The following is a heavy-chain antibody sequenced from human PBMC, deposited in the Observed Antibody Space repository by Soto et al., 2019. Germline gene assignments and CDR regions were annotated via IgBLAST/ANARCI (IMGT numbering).Heavy chain of an antibody. CDR2: ISAYNGNT. J-gene: IGHJ5*02. D-gene: IGHD2-2*02. CDR3: ASVVPAAIPPSGWFDP. V-gene: IGHV1-18*01. Sequence: GASVKVSCKASGYTFTSYGISWVRQAPGQGLEWMGWISAYNGNTNYAQKLQGRVTMTTDTSTSTAYMELRSLSSVTAADTAVYYCASVVPAAIPPSGWFDPWGQGTLVTVSS. CDR1: GYTFTSYG.